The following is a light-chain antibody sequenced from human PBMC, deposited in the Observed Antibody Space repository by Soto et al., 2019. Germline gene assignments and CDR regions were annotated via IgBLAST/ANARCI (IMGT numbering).Light chain of an antibody. CDR2: ANS. J-gene: IGLJ3*02. V-gene: IGLV1-40*01. CDR1: SSNFGAGYD. CDR3: QSYDSSLSGVV. Sequence: QPVLTQPPSVSGAPGQRVTISCTGSSSNFGAGYDVHWYQQLPGTAPKLLIYANSHRPSGVPDRFSGSKSGTSASLAITGLQAEDEADYYCQSYDSSLSGVVFGGGTKVTVL.